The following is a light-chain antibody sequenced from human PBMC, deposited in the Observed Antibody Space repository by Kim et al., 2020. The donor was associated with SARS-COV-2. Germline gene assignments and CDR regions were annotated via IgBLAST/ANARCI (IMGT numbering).Light chain of an antibody. CDR2: RAS. CDR1: QTISTY. J-gene: IGKJ4*01. CDR3: QQSNNSPLT. Sequence: ASVGDRVTITCRASQTISTYLNWYQHKSGIAPKLLIYRASTLQSGVPSRFRGSGSETDFTLTITNLQPDDFATYFCQQSNNSPLTFGGGTKVDIK. V-gene: IGKV1-39*01.